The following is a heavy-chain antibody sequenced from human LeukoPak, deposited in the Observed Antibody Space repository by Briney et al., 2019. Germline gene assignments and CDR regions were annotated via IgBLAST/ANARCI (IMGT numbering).Heavy chain of an antibody. Sequence: LRLSCAASGFTFSSYAMSWIRQPPGKGLEWIGYIYHSGSTYYNPSLKSRVTISVDRSKNQFSLKLSSVAAADTAVYYCARGEDTCFDYWGQGTLVTVSS. CDR1: GFTFSSYA. J-gene: IGHJ4*02. D-gene: IGHD2-15*01. CDR3: ARGEDTCFDY. V-gene: IGHV4-30-2*01. CDR2: IYHSGST.